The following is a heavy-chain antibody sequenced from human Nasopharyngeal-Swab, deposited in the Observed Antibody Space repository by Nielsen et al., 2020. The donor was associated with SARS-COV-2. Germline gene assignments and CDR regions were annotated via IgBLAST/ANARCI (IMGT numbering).Heavy chain of an antibody. CDR1: GFTFSSYA. CDR3: ARDGSSWYEGYYCDN. J-gene: IGHJ4*02. V-gene: IGHV3-30*04. CDR2: ISHGGSKK. D-gene: IGHD6-13*01. Sequence: GGSLRLSCAASGFTFSSYAMHWVRQAPGKGLEWVAVISHGGSKKYYGDSVEGRFIISRDNSKNTLYLQMNSLRAEDTAVYYCARDGSSWYEGYYCDNWGQGTLVTV.